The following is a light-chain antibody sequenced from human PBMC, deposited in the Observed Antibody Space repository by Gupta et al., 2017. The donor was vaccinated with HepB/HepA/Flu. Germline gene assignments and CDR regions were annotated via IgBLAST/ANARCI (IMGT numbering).Light chain of an antibody. J-gene: IGLJ2*01. CDR1: SSDVGAYNH. CDR2: EVS. CDR3: NSYAGSNNWL. Sequence: QSALTQPPSASGSPGQSVTISCTGTSSDVGAYNHVSWYQQHPGKAPKLMIYEVSKRPSGVPDRFSGSKSGNTASLTVSGLQAEDEADYYCNSYAGSNNWLFGGGTQLTVL. V-gene: IGLV2-8*01.